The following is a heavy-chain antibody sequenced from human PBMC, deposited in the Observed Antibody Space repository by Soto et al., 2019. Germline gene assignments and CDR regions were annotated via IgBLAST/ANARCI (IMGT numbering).Heavy chain of an antibody. V-gene: IGHV3-23*01. CDR1: GFPFSSYA. CDR3: AKDSEYYYDSSGYDYFRFDP. D-gene: IGHD3-22*01. J-gene: IGHJ5*02. CDR2: ISGSGGST. Sequence: PGGSLRLSCAASGFPFSSYAMSWVRQAPGKGLEWVSAISGSGGSTYYADSVKGRFTISRDNSKNTLYLQMNSLRAEDTAVYYCAKDSEYYYDSSGYDYFRFDPWGQGTLVTVSS.